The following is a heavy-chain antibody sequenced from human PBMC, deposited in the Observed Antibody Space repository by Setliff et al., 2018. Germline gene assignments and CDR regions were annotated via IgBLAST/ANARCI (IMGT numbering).Heavy chain of an antibody. J-gene: IGHJ5*02. CDR1: GGTFNSYD. D-gene: IGHD3-3*01. CDR3: ARGGIGFSEITIFGVALYWFDP. CDR2: IIPIFGTA. Sequence: SVKVSCKASGGTFNSYDISWVRQAPGQGLEWMGRIIPIFGTANYAQKFQGRVTMTRDTSTSTVYMELSSLRSEDTAVYYCARGGIGFSEITIFGVALYWFDPWGQGTLVTVSS. V-gene: IGHV1-69*05.